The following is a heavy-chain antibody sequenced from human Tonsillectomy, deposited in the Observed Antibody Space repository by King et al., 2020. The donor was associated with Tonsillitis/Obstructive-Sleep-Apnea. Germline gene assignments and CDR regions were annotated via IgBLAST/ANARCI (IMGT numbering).Heavy chain of an antibody. J-gene: IGHJ4*02. CDR3: ARDSMSHYYDSSAYYTFDY. CDR1: GYTFTSYG. Sequence: VQLVESEAEVKRPGASVRVSCKASGYTFTSYGISWVRQAPGHGLEWMGWISPYNGDTNFAQKLQGRVTMTTGTSTSTAYMELRSLSSDDTAVYYCARDSMSHYYDSSAYYTFDYWGQGTLVTVAS. CDR2: ISPYNGDT. D-gene: IGHD3-22*01. V-gene: IGHV1-18*01.